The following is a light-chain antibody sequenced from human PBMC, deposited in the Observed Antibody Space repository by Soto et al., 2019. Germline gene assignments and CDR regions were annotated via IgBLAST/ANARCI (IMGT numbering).Light chain of an antibody. J-gene: IGKJ4*01. CDR3: QQYDNLPVT. V-gene: IGKV1-33*01. CDR1: HDIINY. Sequence: DIQMTQSPSSLSASVGDRVTITCQASHDIINYLNWFQQKPGEAPKLLIFDAFKLETGVPSRFSGSGSGTDFTLTISSLQPEDIATYYGQQYDNLPVTFGGGTKVEIK. CDR2: DAF.